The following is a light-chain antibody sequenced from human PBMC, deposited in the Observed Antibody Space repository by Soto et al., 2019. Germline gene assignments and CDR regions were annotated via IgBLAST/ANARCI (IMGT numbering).Light chain of an antibody. V-gene: IGKV3-15*01. CDR1: QSVHRD. CDR2: DAS. CDR3: QQYTNWPPLT. Sequence: EIVMTQSPATLSVSPGEGATLSCRASQSVHRDLAWYQQKPGQAPRLLIYDASTRATSIPARFSGSGSGTEFTLTISSLQSEDFAVYYCQQYTNWPPLTFGGGTKVEI. J-gene: IGKJ4*01.